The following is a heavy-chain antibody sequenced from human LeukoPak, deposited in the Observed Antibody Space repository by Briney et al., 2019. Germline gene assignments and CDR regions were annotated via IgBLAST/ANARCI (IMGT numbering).Heavy chain of an antibody. CDR1: GGTFSSYA. CDR3: ARRSTGIAGAGPTSFDY. CDR2: IIPIFGTA. V-gene: IGHV1-69*01. Sequence: SSVKVSCKASGGTFSSYAISWVRQAPGQGLEWMGGIIPIFGTANYAQKFQGRVTITADESTSTAYMELSSLRSEDTAVYYCARRSTGIAGAGPTSFDYWGQGTLVTVSS. D-gene: IGHD6-13*01. J-gene: IGHJ4*02.